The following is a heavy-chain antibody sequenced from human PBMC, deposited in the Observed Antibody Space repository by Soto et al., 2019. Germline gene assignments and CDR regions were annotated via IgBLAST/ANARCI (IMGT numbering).Heavy chain of an antibody. V-gene: IGHV4-4*07. CDR2: ISTSGTT. Sequence: QVQLQESGPRLVRPSETLSLNCSVSGGSINRYYWTWIRQPAGKGLEWVGRISTSGTTNYNPSLKSRVAMSADTSRNLFSLRLTSVTAADTAVYYCAKEGIRWDAGALDDWGQGTTVIVAS. J-gene: IGHJ6*02. CDR1: GGSINRYY. D-gene: IGHD1-26*01. CDR3: AKEGIRWDAGALDD.